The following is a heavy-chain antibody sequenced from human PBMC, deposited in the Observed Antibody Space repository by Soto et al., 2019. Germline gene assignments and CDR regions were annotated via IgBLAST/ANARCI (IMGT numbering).Heavy chain of an antibody. V-gene: IGHV1-2*04. Sequence: ASVRVSCKVPGYTFTGYYMHWVRQAPGQGLERMGWSKPNSGGANYEQRFQGWVTMTKDTSISTAYMELRRLRSDDTAVYYCARGFGRSSSWSHYYDSSMDVWGKGTTVTVS. D-gene: IGHD6-13*01. CDR1: GYTFTGYY. CDR3: ARGFGRSSSWSHYYDSSMDV. J-gene: IGHJ6*03. CDR2: SKPNSGGA.